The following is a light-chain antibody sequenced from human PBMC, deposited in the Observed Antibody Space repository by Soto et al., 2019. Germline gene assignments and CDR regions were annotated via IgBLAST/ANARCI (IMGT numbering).Light chain of an antibody. CDR1: QSVSSNY. Sequence: EIVLTQSPGTLSLSPGERATFSCRASQSVSSNYLAWYQQKPGQAPRLLIYDTSNRATGVPARFSGSGSETDFTLTISSLEPEDFAVYYCQQRSNWPPITFGQGTRLEIK. CDR2: DTS. V-gene: IGKV3-11*01. J-gene: IGKJ5*01. CDR3: QQRSNWPPIT.